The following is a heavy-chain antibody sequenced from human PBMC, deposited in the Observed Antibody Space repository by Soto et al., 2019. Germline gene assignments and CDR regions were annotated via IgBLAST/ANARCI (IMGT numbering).Heavy chain of an antibody. CDR2: IYYSGST. V-gene: IGHV4-31*03. CDR3: ARDSTREYGSGRISRWFDP. Sequence: QVQLQESGPGLVKPSQTLSLTCTVSGGSISSGGYYWSWIRQHPGKGLEWIGYIYYSGSTYYNPSLKSRVTISVDTSKNQFSLKLSSVTAADTAVYYCARDSTREYGSGRISRWFDPWGQGTLVTVSS. D-gene: IGHD3-10*01. J-gene: IGHJ5*02. CDR1: GGSISSGGYY.